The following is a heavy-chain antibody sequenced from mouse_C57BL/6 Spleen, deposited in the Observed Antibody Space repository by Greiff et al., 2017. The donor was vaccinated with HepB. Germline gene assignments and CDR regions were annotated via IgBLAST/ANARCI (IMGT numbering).Heavy chain of an antibody. CDR1: GYTFTSYW. J-gene: IGHJ4*01. V-gene: IGHV1-50*01. D-gene: IGHD2-3*01. CDR3: ACGWDGRDYAMDY. Sequence: QVQLQQPGAELVKPGASVKLSCKASGYTFTSYWMQWVKQRPGQGLEWIGEIDPSDSYTNYNQKFKGKATLTVDTSSSTAYMQLSSLTSEDSAVDYWACGWDGRDYAMDYWGQGTSVTVSS. CDR2: IDPSDSYT.